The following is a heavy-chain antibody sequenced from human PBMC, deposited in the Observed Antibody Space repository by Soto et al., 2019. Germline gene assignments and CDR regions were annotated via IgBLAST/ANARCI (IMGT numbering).Heavy chain of an antibody. CDR3: ARDHHEQMSYDW. CDR1: GITFGDYY. J-gene: IGHJ4*02. Sequence: QVQLVESGGGLVKPGGSLRLSCVASGITFGDYYMTWVRQAPGKGLEWLSYISSSGGIKYYAGSVKGRFTISRDNGKNSLYLQMKSLRVYDTAVYYGARDHHEQMSYDWWGQGTLVNVSS. CDR2: ISSSGGIK. V-gene: IGHV3-11*01.